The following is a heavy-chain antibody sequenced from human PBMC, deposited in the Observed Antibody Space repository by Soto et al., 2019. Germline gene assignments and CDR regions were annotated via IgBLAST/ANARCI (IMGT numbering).Heavy chain of an antibody. V-gene: IGHV4-31*03. J-gene: IGHJ4*02. CDR3: ASLVRGVIIQFDY. CDR1: GGSISSGGYY. D-gene: IGHD3-10*02. Sequence: SETLSLTCTVSGGSISSGGYYWSWIRQHPGKGLEWIGYIYYSGSTYYNPSLKSRVTISVDTSKNQFSLKLGSVTAADTAVYYCASLVRGVIIQFDYWGQGTLVTVSS. CDR2: IYYSGST.